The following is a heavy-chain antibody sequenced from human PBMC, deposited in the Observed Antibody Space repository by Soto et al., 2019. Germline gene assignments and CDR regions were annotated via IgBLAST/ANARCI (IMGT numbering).Heavy chain of an antibody. Sequence: SETLSLTCTVSGGSISSYYWSWIRQPPGKGLEWIGYIYYSGSTNYNPSLKSRVTISVDTSKNQFSLKLSSVTAADTAVYYCARCITIFGVVTPDYYYGMDVWGQGTTVTVSS. D-gene: IGHD3-3*01. CDR1: GGSISSYY. V-gene: IGHV4-59*01. CDR3: ARCITIFGVVTPDYYYGMDV. CDR2: IYYSGST. J-gene: IGHJ6*02.